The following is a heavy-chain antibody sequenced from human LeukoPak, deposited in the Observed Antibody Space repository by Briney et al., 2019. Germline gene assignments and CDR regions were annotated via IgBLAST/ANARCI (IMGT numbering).Heavy chain of an antibody. CDR1: GFTFSSYG. Sequence: PGGSLRLSCAASGFTFSSYGMHWVRQAPGKGLEWVAVIWYDGSNKYYADSVKGRFTISRDNSKNTLYLQMNGLRAEDTAVYYCARDGSSSDPYYYYYGMDVWGQGTTVTVSS. CDR3: ARDGSSSDPYYYYYGMDV. CDR2: IWYDGSNK. V-gene: IGHV3-33*01. D-gene: IGHD6-6*01. J-gene: IGHJ6*02.